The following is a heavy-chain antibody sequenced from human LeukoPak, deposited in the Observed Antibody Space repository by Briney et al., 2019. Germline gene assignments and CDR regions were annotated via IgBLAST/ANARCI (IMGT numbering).Heavy chain of an antibody. CDR1: GGSINTYY. J-gene: IGHJ4*02. CDR3: ARDLLPVTD. Sequence: SVTLSLTCTVSGGSINTYYWSWIRQPPGEGLEWLVSIDDSGKTIHNPSLKSRVTMSVDTSKNQFSLKLTSVTAADTAMYYCARDLLPVTDWGQGTLVTVSS. V-gene: IGHV4-59*01. D-gene: IGHD2-21*02. CDR2: IDDSGKT.